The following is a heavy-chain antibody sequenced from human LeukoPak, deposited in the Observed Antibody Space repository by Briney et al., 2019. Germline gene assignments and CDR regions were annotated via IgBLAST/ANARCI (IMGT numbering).Heavy chain of an antibody. V-gene: IGHV3-30-3*01. J-gene: IGHJ4*02. D-gene: IGHD2-15*01. CDR1: GFTFSSYA. CDR2: ISYDGSNK. Sequence: RSLRLSCAASGFTFSSYAMHWVRQAPGKGLEWVAVISYDGSNKYYADSVKGRFTISRDNSKNTLYLQMNSLRAEDTAVYYCARLLSGNWGQGTLVTVSS. CDR3: ARLLSGN.